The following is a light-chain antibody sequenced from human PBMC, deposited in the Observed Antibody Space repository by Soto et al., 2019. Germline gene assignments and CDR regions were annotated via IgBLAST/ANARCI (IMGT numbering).Light chain of an antibody. Sequence: QSALTQPPSASGSPGQSVTISCTGTNNDIGGYSYVSWYQRLPGKAPKLIIYEVNKRPSGIPDRFSGSKSGNTASLTISGLQAEDEADYYCCSSAGSSTVIFGGGTKVTVL. V-gene: IGLV2-8*01. J-gene: IGLJ2*01. CDR2: EVN. CDR1: NNDIGGYSY. CDR3: CSSAGSSTVI.